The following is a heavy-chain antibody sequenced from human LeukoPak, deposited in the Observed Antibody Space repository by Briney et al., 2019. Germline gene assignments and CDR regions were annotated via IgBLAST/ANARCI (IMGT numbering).Heavy chain of an antibody. J-gene: IGHJ6*03. CDR1: GFTFSSYA. Sequence: GGSLRLSCAASGFTFSSYAMSWVRQAPGKGLEWVSAISGSGGSTYYADSVKGRFTISRDNSKNTLYLQMNSLRAEDTAVYYCAKDLSVVVPAAISYYYYYMDVWGKGTTVTVSS. D-gene: IGHD2-2*02. V-gene: IGHV3-23*01. CDR3: AKDLSVVVPAAISYYYYYMDV. CDR2: ISGSGGST.